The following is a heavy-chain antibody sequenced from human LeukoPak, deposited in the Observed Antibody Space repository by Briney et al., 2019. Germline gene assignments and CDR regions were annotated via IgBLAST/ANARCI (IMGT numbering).Heavy chain of an antibody. CDR3: AKDGNYDSWSGYYFDY. CDR1: GFTFDDYA. J-gene: IGHJ4*02. D-gene: IGHD3-3*01. V-gene: IGHV3-9*01. CDR2: ISWNSGSI. Sequence: GGSLRLSCAASGFTFDDYAMHWVRQAPGKGLEWVSGISWNSGSIGYADSVKGRFTISRDNAKNSLYLQMNSLRAEDTALYYCAKDGNYDSWSGYYFDYWGQGTLVTVSS.